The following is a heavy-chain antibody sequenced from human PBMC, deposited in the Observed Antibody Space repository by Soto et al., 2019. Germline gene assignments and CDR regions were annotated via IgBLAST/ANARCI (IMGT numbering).Heavy chain of an antibody. CDR1: GGTFSSYA. CDR3: ARDIVVVVVAATLHYYYYGMDV. Sequence: VASVKVSCKASGGTFSSYAISWVRQAPGQGLEWMGGIIPIFGTANYAQKFQGRVTITADESTSTAYMELSSLRSEDTAVYYCARDIVVVVVAATLHYYYYGMDVWGQGTTVTVSS. D-gene: IGHD2-15*01. V-gene: IGHV1-69*13. J-gene: IGHJ6*02. CDR2: IIPIFGTA.